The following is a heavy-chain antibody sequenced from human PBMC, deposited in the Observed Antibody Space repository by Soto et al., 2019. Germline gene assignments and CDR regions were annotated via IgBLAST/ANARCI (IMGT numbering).Heavy chain of an antibody. CDR3: ARDLHTWSPKKTREDAFDI. D-gene: IGHD2-8*02. CDR2: IYYSGST. Sequence: QVQLQESGPGLVKPSQTLSLTCTVSGGSISSGGYYWSWIRQHPGKGLEWIGYIYYSGSTYYNPSLKSRVTISVDTSKNQCSLKLSSVTAADTAVYYCARDLHTWSPKKTREDAFDIWGQGTMVTVSS. CDR1: GGSISSGGYY. V-gene: IGHV4-31*03. J-gene: IGHJ3*02.